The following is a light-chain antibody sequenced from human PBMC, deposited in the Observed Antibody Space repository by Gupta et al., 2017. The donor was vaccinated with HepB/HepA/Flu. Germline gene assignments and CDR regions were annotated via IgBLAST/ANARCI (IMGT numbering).Light chain of an antibody. Sequence: QVVLTHSPSASPPPGASVTLTCTPSREHSSYAISWHQPQPEKGPRSLTKLDSDGSHSKGDGLSDCFFGSSSGAARYPAISRLQAEDDAYYYCQTWGTGIWVFGGGTKLTVL. J-gene: IGLJ3*02. CDR1: REHSSYA. CDR3: QTWGTGIWV. V-gene: IGLV4-69*01. CDR2: LDSDGSH.